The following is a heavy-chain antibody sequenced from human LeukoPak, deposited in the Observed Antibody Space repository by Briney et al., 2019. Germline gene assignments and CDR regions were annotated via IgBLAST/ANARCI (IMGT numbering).Heavy chain of an antibody. CDR2: ISSGGST. Sequence: GGSLRLSCAASGFTVSSDYMGWVRQAPEKGLEWVSLISSGGSTYHADSLKGRFTISRDNSKNTLYLQMNSLRAEDTAVYYCGRVGDGYNDNYWGQGTLVTVSS. CDR3: GRVGDGYNDNY. J-gene: IGHJ4*02. V-gene: IGHV3-66*01. D-gene: IGHD5-12*01. CDR1: GFTVSSDY.